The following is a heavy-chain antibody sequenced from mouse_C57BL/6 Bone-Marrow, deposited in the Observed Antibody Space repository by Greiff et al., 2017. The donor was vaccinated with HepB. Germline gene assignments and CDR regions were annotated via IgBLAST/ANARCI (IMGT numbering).Heavy chain of an antibody. V-gene: IGHV6-6*01. CDR3: TGYYGSSYRFAY. Sequence: EVMLVESGGGLVQPGGSMKLSCAASGFTFSDAWMDWVRQSPEKGLEWVAEIRNKANNHATYYAESVKGRFTISRDDSKSSVYLQMNSLRAEDTGIYYCTGYYGSSYRFAYWGQRTLVTVSA. CDR2: IRNKANNHAT. CDR1: GFTFSDAW. D-gene: IGHD1-1*01. J-gene: IGHJ3*01.